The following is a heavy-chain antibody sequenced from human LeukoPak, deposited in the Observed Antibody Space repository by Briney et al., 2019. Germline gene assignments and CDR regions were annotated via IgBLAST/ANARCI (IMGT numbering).Heavy chain of an antibody. CDR1: GYTFTSYG. D-gene: IGHD5-24*01. CDR2: ISAYNGNT. V-gene: IGHV1-18*01. Sequence: GASVKVSCKASGYTFTSYGISWVRQAPGQGLEWMGWISAYNGNTNYAQKLQGRVTMTTDTSTSTAYMELRSLRSDDTAVYYCARVAAMAAYYYYYYMDVWGKGTTVTVSS. CDR3: ARVAAMAAYYYYYYMDV. J-gene: IGHJ6*03.